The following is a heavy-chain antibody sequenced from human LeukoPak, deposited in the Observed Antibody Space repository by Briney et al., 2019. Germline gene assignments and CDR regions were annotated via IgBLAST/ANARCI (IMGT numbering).Heavy chain of an antibody. CDR1: GFTFRTYL. V-gene: IGHV3-7*01. J-gene: IGHJ4*02. Sequence: PGGSLRLSCAASGFTFRTYLMTWVRQAPGKGLEGVAKIKPDGSEEDYVGSMNGRVAISRDNAKNSLYLQMNSLRAEDTAVYYCARHMDWAFDYWGPGILVIVS. CDR2: IKPDGSEE. CDR3: ARHMDWAFDY. D-gene: IGHD3/OR15-3a*01.